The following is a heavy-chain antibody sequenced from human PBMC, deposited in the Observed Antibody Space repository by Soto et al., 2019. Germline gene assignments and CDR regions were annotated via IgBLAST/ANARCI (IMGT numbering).Heavy chain of an antibody. CDR3: ARRQIAAAGLKNWFDP. CDR1: GGSFSGYY. J-gene: IGHJ5*02. V-gene: IGHV4-34*01. D-gene: IGHD6-13*01. Sequence: QVQLQQWGAGLLKPSETLSLTCAVYGGSFSGYYWSWIRQPPGKGLEWIGEINHSGSTNYNPSLTRRVTISVDTSKNQFSLKLSSVTAADTAVYYCARRQIAAAGLKNWFDPWGQGTLVTVSS. CDR2: INHSGST.